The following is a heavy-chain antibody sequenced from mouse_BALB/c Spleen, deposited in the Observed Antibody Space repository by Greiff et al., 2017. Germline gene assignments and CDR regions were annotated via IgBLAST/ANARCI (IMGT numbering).Heavy chain of an antibody. J-gene: IGHJ4*01. CDR1: GYTFPDYN. CDR3: ARDYGSSYGTMDY. V-gene: IGHV1-18*01. Sequence: EVQLHQSGPELVKPGASVKIPCKASGYTFPDYNMDWVKQSHGKSLEWIGDINPNNGGTIYNQKFKGKATLTVDKSSSTAYMELRSLTSEDTAVYYCARDYGSSYGTMDYWGQGTSVTVSS. D-gene: IGHD1-1*01. CDR2: INPNNGGT.